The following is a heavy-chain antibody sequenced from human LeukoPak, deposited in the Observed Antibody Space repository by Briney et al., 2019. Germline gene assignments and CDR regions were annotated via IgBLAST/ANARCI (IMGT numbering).Heavy chain of an antibody. D-gene: IGHD3-10*01. J-gene: IGHJ6*03. CDR2: ISSGGSYK. V-gene: IGHV3-21*01. CDR1: GFTYNTYS. CDR3: TKDASVPGRWFGESSPGEQYYYMDV. Sequence: PGGSLRLSCAASGFTYNTYSMNWVRQAPGKGLEWVSSISSGGSYKYYADSVRGRFTISRDNAKNSLYLQMNSLIAEDTAVYYCTKDASVPGRWFGESSPGEQYYYMDVWGKGTTVTVSS.